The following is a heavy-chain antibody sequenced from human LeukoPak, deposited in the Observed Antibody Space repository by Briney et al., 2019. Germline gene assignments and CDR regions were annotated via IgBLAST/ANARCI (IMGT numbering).Heavy chain of an antibody. CDR1: GYTFTGYY. V-gene: IGHV1-2*02. D-gene: IGHD6-19*01. CDR3: ARDSLAVAGSDY. CDR2: INPNSGGT. Sequence: ASVQVSCNASGYTFTGYYMHWVRQAPGQGLEWMGWINPNSGGTNYAQKFQGRVTMTRDTSISTAYMELSRLRSDDTAVYYCARDSLAVAGSDYWGQGTLVTVSS. J-gene: IGHJ4*02.